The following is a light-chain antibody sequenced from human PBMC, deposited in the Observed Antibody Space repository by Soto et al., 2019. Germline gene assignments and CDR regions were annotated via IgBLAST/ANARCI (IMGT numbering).Light chain of an antibody. CDR1: QVISKY. J-gene: IGKJ1*01. Sequence: DIQMTQSPSSLSSSVGSRFTITWLAIQVISKYLDGYHQKPVRSPRLLIYASSTFQRVVPSIFSGSGSGTEFTLTIISLQPDDFATYYCHQYNSYYPTFGPGTKVDIK. CDR3: HQYNSYYPT. CDR2: ASS. V-gene: IGKV1-16*01.